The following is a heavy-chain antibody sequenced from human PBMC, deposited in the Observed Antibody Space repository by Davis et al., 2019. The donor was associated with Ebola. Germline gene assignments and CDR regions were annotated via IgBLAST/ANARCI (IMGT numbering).Heavy chain of an antibody. Sequence: SVKVSCKASGYTFTSYGISWVRQAPGQGLEWMGGIIPIFGTANYAQKFQGRVTITADKSTSTAYMELSSLRSEDTAVYYCARDVRERIAAPRDAFDIWGQGTMVTVSS. J-gene: IGHJ3*02. V-gene: IGHV1-69*06. CDR2: IIPIFGTA. CDR3: ARDVRERIAAPRDAFDI. CDR1: GYTFTSYG. D-gene: IGHD6-6*01.